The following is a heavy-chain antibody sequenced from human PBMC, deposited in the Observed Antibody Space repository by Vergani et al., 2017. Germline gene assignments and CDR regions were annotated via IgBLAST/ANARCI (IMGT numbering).Heavy chain of an antibody. CDR3: AKVGRSEVAGTFGAFDI. J-gene: IGHJ3*02. V-gene: IGHV3-23*01. D-gene: IGHD6-19*01. Sequence: EVQLLESGGDLVQPGGSLRLSFAASGFTFIMHAMRWVRQAPGKGLDWVSTLSASDRRTHYADSEKGLFTISRDNSKNTLCLHMNSLRPEDTAVYYCAKVGRSEVAGTFGAFDIWGQGTMVTVAS. CDR2: LSASDRRT. CDR1: GFTFIMHA.